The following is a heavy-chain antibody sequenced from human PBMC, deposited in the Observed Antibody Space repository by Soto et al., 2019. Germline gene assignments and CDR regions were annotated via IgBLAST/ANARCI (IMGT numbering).Heavy chain of an antibody. D-gene: IGHD5-12*01. CDR3: TTGSRVATRTHFDY. CDR1: GFTFSNAW. J-gene: IGHJ4*02. V-gene: IGHV3-15*01. CDR2: IKSKTDGGTT. Sequence: EVQLVESGGGLVKPGGSLRLSCAASGFTFSNAWMSWVRQAPGKGLEWVGRIKSKTDGGTTDYAAPVKGRFTISRDDSKNTLYLQMNSLKTEDTAVYYCTTGSRVATRTHFDYWGQGTLVTVSS.